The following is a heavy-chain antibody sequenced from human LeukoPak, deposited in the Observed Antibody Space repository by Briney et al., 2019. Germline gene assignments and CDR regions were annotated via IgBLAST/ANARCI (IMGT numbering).Heavy chain of an antibody. Sequence: SETLSLTCTVSGGSISSYYWSWIRQPAGKGLEWIGRIYTSGSTNYNPSLKSRVTMSVDTSKNQFSLKLSSVTAADTAVYYCARGGGYCSGGSCYFMKRYYYYGMDVCGQGTTVTVSS. D-gene: IGHD2-15*01. J-gene: IGHJ6*02. CDR2: IYTSGST. CDR1: GGSISSYY. V-gene: IGHV4-4*07. CDR3: ARGGGYCSGGSCYFMKRYYYYGMDV.